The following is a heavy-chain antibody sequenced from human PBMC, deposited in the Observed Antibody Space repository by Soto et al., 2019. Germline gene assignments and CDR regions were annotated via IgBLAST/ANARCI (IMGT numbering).Heavy chain of an antibody. CDR2: VFSSVSA. J-gene: IGHJ4*02. Sequence: QLQLQESGPGQVRPSETLSLTCSVSGVSVTSYTWGWVRQPANKGLEWIGRVFSSVSATYNPSLKSRVSISMDTAENRISLKLDSVTAADAGVYFCARDGMTTGDTWGPGTLVTVSS. D-gene: IGHD2-21*02. CDR1: GVSVTSYT. V-gene: IGHV4-4*07. CDR3: ARDGMTTGDT.